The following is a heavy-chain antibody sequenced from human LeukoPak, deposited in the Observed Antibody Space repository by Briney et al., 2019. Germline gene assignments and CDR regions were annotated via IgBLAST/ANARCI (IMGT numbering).Heavy chain of an antibody. CDR2: ISAYNGNT. J-gene: IGHJ4*02. Sequence: ASVKVSCKASGYTFTSYGISWVRQAPGQGLEWMGWISAYNGNTNYAQKLQGRVTMTTDTSTSTAYMELRSLRSDDTAVYYCARVDIDIVVVTAADFDYWSQGTLVTVSS. D-gene: IGHD2-21*02. CDR3: ARVDIDIVVVTAADFDY. V-gene: IGHV1-18*01. CDR1: GYTFTSYG.